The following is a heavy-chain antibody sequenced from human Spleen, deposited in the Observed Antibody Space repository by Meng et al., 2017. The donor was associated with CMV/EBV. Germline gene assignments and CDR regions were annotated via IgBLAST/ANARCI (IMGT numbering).Heavy chain of an antibody. Sequence: EVQLLESGGGLVQPGGSLRLSCAASGFTFSGYAMSWVRQAPGKGLEWVSAISGSGGSTYYADSVKGRFTISRDNSKNTLYLQMNSLRAEDTAVYYCAKLRGWLRIFDYWGQGTLGTVSS. CDR2: ISGSGGST. V-gene: IGHV3-23*01. J-gene: IGHJ4*02. CDR1: GFTFSGYA. D-gene: IGHD5-12*01. CDR3: AKLRGWLRIFDY.